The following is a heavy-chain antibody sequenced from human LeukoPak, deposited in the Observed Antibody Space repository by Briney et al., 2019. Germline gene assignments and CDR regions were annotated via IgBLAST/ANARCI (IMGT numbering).Heavy chain of an antibody. V-gene: IGHV4-31*03. CDR1: GGFISSGGYY. J-gene: IGHJ4*02. D-gene: IGHD3-16*02. Sequence: PSQTLSLTCTVSGGFISSGGYYWSWIRQHPGKGLEWIGYIYYSGSTYYNPSLKSRVTISVDTFKNQFSLKLSSVTAADTAVYYCARGRTTYYDYVWGSYPDLHWGQGTLVTVSS. CDR3: ARGRTTYYDYVWGSYPDLH. CDR2: IYYSGST.